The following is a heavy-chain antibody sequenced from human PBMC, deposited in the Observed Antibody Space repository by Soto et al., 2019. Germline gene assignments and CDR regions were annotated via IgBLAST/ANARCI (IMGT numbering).Heavy chain of an antibody. Sequence: ASVKVSFKASGYTFTGYYMHWVRQAPGQGLEWMGWINPNSGGTNYAQKFQGWVTMTRDTSISTAYMELSRLRSDDTAVYYCARGDIVVVPAATNYYYYYYMDVWGKGTTVTVSS. CDR1: GYTFTGYY. CDR3: ARGDIVVVPAATNYYYYYYMDV. D-gene: IGHD2-2*01. J-gene: IGHJ6*03. V-gene: IGHV1-2*04. CDR2: INPNSGGT.